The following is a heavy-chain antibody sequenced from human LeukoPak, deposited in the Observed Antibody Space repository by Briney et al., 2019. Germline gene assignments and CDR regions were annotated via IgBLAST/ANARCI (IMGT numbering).Heavy chain of an antibody. CDR2: ISYDGSNK. CDR1: GFTFSSYA. J-gene: IGHJ4*02. Sequence: GRSLRLSCAASGFTFSSYAMHWVRQAPGKGLEWVAVISYDGSNKYYADSVKGRFTISRDNSKNTLYLQMNSLRAEDTAVYYCARARWYFDYWGQGTLVTVSS. CDR3: ARARWYFDY. D-gene: IGHD4-23*01. V-gene: IGHV3-30-3*01.